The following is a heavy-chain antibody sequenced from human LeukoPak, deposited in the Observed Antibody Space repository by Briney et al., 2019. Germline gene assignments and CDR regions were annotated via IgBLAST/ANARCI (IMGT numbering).Heavy chain of an antibody. CDR3: ARDKRLAVAGITLYYGMDV. D-gene: IGHD6-19*01. CDR1: GGSISSSSW. J-gene: IGHJ6*02. V-gene: IGHV4-4*02. Sequence: PSGTLSLTCAVSGGSISSSSWWSWVRQPPGKGLEWIGEIYHSGSTNYNPSLKSRVTISVDKSKNQFSLKLSSVTAADTAVYYCARDKRLAVAGITLYYGMDVWGQGTTVTVSS. CDR2: IYHSGST.